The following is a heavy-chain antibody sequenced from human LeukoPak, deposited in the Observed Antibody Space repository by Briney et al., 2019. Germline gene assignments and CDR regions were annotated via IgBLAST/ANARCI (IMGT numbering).Heavy chain of an antibody. J-gene: IGHJ4*02. CDR2: IYTSGST. CDR1: GGSISSGSYY. D-gene: IGHD3-10*01. Sequence: SQTLSLTCTVSGGSISSGSYYWSWIRQPAGKGLEWIGRIYTSGSTNYNPSLKSRVTMSVDTSKNQFSLKLSSVTAADTAVYYCARDNNYYGSGSYHDYWGQGTLVTVSS. V-gene: IGHV4-61*02. CDR3: ARDNNYYGSGSYHDY.